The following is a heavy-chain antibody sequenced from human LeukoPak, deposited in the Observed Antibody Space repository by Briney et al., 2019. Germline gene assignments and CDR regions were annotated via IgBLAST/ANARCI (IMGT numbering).Heavy chain of an antibody. J-gene: IGHJ3*02. CDR3: VRGPRYYDDSGFHYGVFDI. CDR2: IYPGGDI. CDR1: EVTVTSNY. Sequence: GGSLRLSCAASEVTVTSNYLSWVRQAPGKGLQWVSVIYPGGDIYYSDSVKGRFIISRDNSKNTLSLQMNSLTADDTAVYYCVRGPRYYDDSGFHYGVFDIWGQGTVVTVSS. V-gene: IGHV3-53*01. D-gene: IGHD3-22*01.